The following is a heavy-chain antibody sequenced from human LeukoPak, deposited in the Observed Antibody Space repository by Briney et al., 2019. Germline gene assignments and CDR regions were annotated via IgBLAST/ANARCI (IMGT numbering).Heavy chain of an antibody. CDR3: AREEPAAAWAFDY. CDR2: IYTSGST. J-gene: IGHJ4*02. D-gene: IGHD2-2*01. CDR1: GGSISNYY. V-gene: IGHV4-4*07. Sequence: SETLSLTCTVSGGSISNYYWSWIRQPAGKGLEWIGRIYTSGSTNYNPSLKSRVTMSVDTSKNQFSLKLSSVTAADTAVYYCAREEPAAAWAFDYWGQGTLVTVSS.